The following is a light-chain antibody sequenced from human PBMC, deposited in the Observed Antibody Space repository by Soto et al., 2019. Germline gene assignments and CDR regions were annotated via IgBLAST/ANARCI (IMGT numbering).Light chain of an antibody. V-gene: IGKV3-15*01. CDR3: QQYNNWPPWT. J-gene: IGKJ1*01. CDR1: QSVRRD. Sequence: EIVMTQSPVTLSVSPGERATLSCRASQSVRRDLAWYQQKPGQPPRLLIYGASTRATGIPARFSGSGSGTEFTLTISSLQSEDFAVYYCQQYNNWPPWTFGQGTKVDIK. CDR2: GAS.